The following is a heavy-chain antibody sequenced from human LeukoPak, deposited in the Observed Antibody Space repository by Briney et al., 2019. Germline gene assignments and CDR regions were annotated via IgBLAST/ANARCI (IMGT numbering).Heavy chain of an antibody. D-gene: IGHD2-8*02. CDR1: GFTFNKYA. J-gene: IGHJ4*02. CDR3: AKAPLGRCTGAICYSFDY. V-gene: IGHV3-23*01. Sequence: GGSLRLSCAASGFTFNKYAMSWVRQAPGKGLEWVSAISGSDAGTYYADSVKGRFTISRDNSKNTLYLQMNSLRAEDAAVYYCAKAPLGRCTGAICYSFDYWGQGTLVTVSS. CDR2: ISGSDAGT.